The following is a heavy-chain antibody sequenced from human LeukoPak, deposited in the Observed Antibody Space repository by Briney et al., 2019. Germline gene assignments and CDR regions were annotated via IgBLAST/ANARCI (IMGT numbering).Heavy chain of an antibody. J-gene: IGHJ3*02. CDR3: ARGPGGGTTSLDDAFDT. D-gene: IGHD1-7*01. Sequence: PSQTLSLTCTVSGGSMSSGDYYWSWIRQPPGKGLEWIGYIYYSGSTYYNPSLKSRVTISVDTSKNQFSLKLSSVTAADTAVYYCARGPGGGTTSLDDAFDTWGQVTMVTVSS. V-gene: IGHV4-30-4*01. CDR1: GGSMSSGDYY. CDR2: IYYSGST.